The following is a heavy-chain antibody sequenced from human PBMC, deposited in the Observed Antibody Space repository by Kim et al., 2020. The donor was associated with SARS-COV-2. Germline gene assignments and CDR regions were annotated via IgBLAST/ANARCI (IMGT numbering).Heavy chain of an antibody. CDR2: INTNTANP. CDR3: VRDEYGGTLRVDY. V-gene: IGHV7-4-1*02. CDR1: GYTFNKYT. D-gene: IGHD2-15*01. Sequence: ASVKVSCKASGYTFNKYTINWVRQAPGQGLEWMGWINTNTANPTYAQAFTGRFVFSLDTSVTTAYLQINSLEAHDTAVFYCVRDEYGGTLRVDYWGQGTLVTVSS. J-gene: IGHJ4*02.